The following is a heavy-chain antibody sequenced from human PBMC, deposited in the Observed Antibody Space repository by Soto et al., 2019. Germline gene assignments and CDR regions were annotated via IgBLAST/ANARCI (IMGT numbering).Heavy chain of an antibody. J-gene: IGHJ4*02. CDR3: SGGVGDAF. CDR2: IYYSGST. CDR1: GDSISSSSYY. V-gene: IGHV4-39*01. D-gene: IGHD1-26*01. Sequence: PSETLSLTCSVSGDSISSSSYYWGWIRQPPGKGLEWIGSIYYSGSTYYNPSLKSRVTISVDNAKKSLYLQMNSLRPADTAMYYCSGGVGDAFWGQGTLVTVSS.